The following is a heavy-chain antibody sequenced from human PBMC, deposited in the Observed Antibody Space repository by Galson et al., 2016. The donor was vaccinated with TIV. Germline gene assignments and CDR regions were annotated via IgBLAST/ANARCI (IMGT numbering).Heavy chain of an antibody. J-gene: IGHJ6*03. Sequence: SETLSLTCGVYGGSVSGYYWGWFRQPPGKGLEWIGEINHFRSSNYNPSLKSRLTISIDTPKKQFSLRLRSVTAADTAVYYCARDQWVSSVVSYYYPLDVWGKGTTVIVSS. CDR1: GGSVSGYY. D-gene: IGHD5/OR15-5a*01. CDR2: INHFRSS. V-gene: IGHV4-34*01. CDR3: ARDQWVSSVVSYYYPLDV.